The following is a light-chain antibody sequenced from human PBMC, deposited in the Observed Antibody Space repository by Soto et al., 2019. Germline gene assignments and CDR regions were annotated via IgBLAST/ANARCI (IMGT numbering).Light chain of an antibody. CDR2: DAS. CDR1: QDIATY. V-gene: IGKV1-33*01. CDR3: QQYDNLPPTWT. Sequence: DIQMTRSPSSLSASVGNRVTITCQASQDIATYLNWYQQKPGKAANLLIYDASNLETGVPSRFSGGGSGTHFTFTISNLQPEDIATYYCQQYDNLPPTWTFGQGTKVDIK. J-gene: IGKJ1*01.